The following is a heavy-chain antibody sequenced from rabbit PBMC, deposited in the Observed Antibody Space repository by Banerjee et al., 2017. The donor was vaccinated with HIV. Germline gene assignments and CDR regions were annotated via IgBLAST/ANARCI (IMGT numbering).Heavy chain of an antibody. CDR3: ARDPVSGGYNHNL. CDR1: GFSFSSSYY. D-gene: IGHD1-1*01. J-gene: IGHJ4*01. CDR2: IYIGSGIT. Sequence: QAQLVESGGGLVQPEGSLTLTCTASGFSFSSSYYMCWVRQAPGKGLEWIGCIYIGSGITYCASWAKGRFTISKTSSTTVTLQMTSLTAADTATYFCARDPVSGGYNHNLWGPGTLVTVS. V-gene: IGHV1S45*01.